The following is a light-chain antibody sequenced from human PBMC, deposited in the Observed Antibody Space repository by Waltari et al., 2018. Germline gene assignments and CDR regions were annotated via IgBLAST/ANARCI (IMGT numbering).Light chain of an antibody. J-gene: IGLJ3*02. V-gene: IGLV7-43*01. Sequence: QTVVTQEPSLTVSPGGTVTLTCASSSGEGPVGHHANWLLPRPGQPPPSRLFSTNDKPPTTPARFSGSLLGGKAALTLSEVQSEDEADYYCLLFFDNSRVFGGGTKLTVL. CDR3: LLFFDNSRV. CDR1: SGEGPVGHH. CDR2: STN.